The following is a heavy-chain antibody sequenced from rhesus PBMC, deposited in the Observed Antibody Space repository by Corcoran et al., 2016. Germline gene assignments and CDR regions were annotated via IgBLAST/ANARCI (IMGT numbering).Heavy chain of an antibody. D-gene: IGHD4-11*01. Sequence: CAASGFTFSDHYMYWVRQAPGKGLEWVGFIRSKAYGGTAEYAASVKGRFTISRDDSRSIAYLQMSSLKTEDTAVYYCSVLGITTSFDYWGQGVLVTVSS. J-gene: IGHJ4*01. CDR2: IRSKAYGGTA. CDR1: GFTFSDHY. CDR3: SVLGITTSFDY. V-gene: IGHV3-184*01.